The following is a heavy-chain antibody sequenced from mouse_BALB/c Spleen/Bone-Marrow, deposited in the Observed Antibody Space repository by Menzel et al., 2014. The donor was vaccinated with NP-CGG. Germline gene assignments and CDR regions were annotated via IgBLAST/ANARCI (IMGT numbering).Heavy chain of an antibody. J-gene: IGHJ3*01. CDR2: INPRTGYT. Sequence: VQLQEYGAELAKPGASVKMSCKASGYTFTIYWMHWVKQRPGQGLEWIGYINPRTGYTEYNQKFKDKATLTADKSSSTAYMQLSSLTSEDSAVYYCARYGWRSYDGFAYWGQGTLVTVSA. D-gene: IGHD2-12*01. V-gene: IGHV1-7*01. CDR3: ARYGWRSYDGFAY. CDR1: GYTFTIYW.